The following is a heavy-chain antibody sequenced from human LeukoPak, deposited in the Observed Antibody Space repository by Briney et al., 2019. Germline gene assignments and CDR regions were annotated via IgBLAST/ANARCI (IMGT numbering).Heavy chain of an antibody. J-gene: IGHJ4*02. Sequence: PGGSLRLSCAASGFTFDDFAMHWVRQAPGEGLEWVSLVSWDGGSTYYADSVKGRFTVSRDNSINSLYLQMNNLRVEDTAFCYCAKDKGYIAPTGSLSDHWGTGTLVTVSS. CDR1: GFTFDDFA. CDR3: AKDKGYIAPTGSLSDH. V-gene: IGHV3-43D*04. D-gene: IGHD6-13*01. CDR2: VSWDGGST.